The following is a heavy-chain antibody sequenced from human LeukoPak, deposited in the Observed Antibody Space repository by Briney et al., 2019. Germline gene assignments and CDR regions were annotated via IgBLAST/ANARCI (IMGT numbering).Heavy chain of an antibody. CDR2: IYPGDSDA. Sequence: GESLKISCQTSGFLFTHYWIGWVRQLPGKGLEWMGIIYPGDSDARYGPSFEGQVTISADKSINTAYLQWSSLTAADTAVYFCARGQLQEHFDFWGQGTLVTVSS. J-gene: IGHJ4*02. CDR3: ARGQLQEHFDF. D-gene: IGHD1-1*01. V-gene: IGHV5-51*01. CDR1: GFLFTHYW.